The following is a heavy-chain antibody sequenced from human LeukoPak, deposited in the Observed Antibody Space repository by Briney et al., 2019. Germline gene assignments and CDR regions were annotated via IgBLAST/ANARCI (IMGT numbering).Heavy chain of an antibody. Sequence: SETLSLTCTVSGGSISSYYWSWIRQPPGKGLEWIGYIYYSGSTNYTPSLKSRVTISVDTSKNQFSLKLSSVTAADTAVYYCARKTRVASAFDPWGQGTLVTVSS. CDR3: ARKTRVASAFDP. D-gene: IGHD3-3*02. J-gene: IGHJ5*02. CDR2: IYYSGST. V-gene: IGHV4-59*01. CDR1: GGSISSYY.